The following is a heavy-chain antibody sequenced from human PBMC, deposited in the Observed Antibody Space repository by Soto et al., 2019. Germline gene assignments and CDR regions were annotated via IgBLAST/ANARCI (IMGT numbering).Heavy chain of an antibody. J-gene: IGHJ5*02. CDR1: GFTFSSYS. D-gene: IGHD3-10*01. CDR2: ISSSSSYI. V-gene: IGHV3-21*01. CDR3: ARGGNSITMVRGVICWFDP. Sequence: GGSLRLSCAASGFTFSSYSMNWVRQAPEKGLEWVSSISSSSSYIYYADSVKGRFTISRDNAKNSLYLQMNSLRAEDTAVYYCARGGNSITMVRGVICWFDPWGQGTLVTVSS.